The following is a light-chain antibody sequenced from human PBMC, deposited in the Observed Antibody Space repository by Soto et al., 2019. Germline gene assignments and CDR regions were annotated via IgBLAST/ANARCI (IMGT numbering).Light chain of an antibody. CDR2: AAY. CDR3: QKYDNAPLT. CDR1: QDISTY. J-gene: IGKJ4*01. Sequence: DIQMTQAPSSLSASVGDRVTITCRTRQDISTYLAWYQQKPGKVPKLLISAAYTLQSWVPPRFSGSGSGTDFTLTISSLQPEDVATYCCQKYDNAPLTFGGGTKVEIK. V-gene: IGKV1-27*01.